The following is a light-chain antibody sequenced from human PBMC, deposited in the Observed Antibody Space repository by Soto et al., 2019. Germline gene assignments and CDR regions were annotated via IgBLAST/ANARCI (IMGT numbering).Light chain of an antibody. V-gene: IGKV3-15*01. J-gene: IGKJ5*01. CDR1: QSVSSN. CDR3: QQYDIWPIT. Sequence: EIVMTQSPATLPVSPGERATLSCRASQSVSSNLAWHQQKPGQAPRLLIYSASTRATGTPARFSGSGSGTEFTLTISSLLSEDIAVYYCQQYDIWPITFGQGTRLEIK. CDR2: SAS.